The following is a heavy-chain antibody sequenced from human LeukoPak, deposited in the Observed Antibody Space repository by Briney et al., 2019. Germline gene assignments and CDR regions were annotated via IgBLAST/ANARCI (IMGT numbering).Heavy chain of an antibody. J-gene: IGHJ4*02. V-gene: IGHV3-23*01. D-gene: IGHD4-11*01. CDR3: ARDQGTVRAYY. Sequence: PGGSLRLSCAASGFTFSNYAMSWVRQAPGKGLEWVSAISGGGGPTYYADSVKGRFTISRDNSKNTLYLQMNSLRAEDTAVYYCARDQGTVRAYYWGQGTLVTVSS. CDR2: ISGGGGPT. CDR1: GFTFSNYA.